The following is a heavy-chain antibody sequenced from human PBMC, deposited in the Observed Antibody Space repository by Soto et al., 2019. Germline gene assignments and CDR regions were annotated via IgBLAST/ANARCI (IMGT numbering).Heavy chain of an antibody. CDR3: ARVAMITFGGVNADAFDI. D-gene: IGHD3-16*01. V-gene: IGHV4-31*03. CDR2: IYYSGST. J-gene: IGHJ3*02. Sequence: QVQLQESGPGLVKPSQTLSLTCTISGGSISSGGYYWSWIRQHPGNGLEWIGYIYYSGSTYYNPSLKSRVTITVDTTKNQFSLKLSSVTAADTAVYYCARVAMITFGGVNADAFDIWGQGTMVTVSS. CDR1: GGSISSGGYY.